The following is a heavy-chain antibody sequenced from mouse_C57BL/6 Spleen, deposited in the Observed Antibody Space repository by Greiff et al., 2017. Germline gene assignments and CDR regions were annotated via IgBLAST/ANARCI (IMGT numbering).Heavy chain of an antibody. CDR3: ARRGDGAWFAY. D-gene: IGHD3-3*01. V-gene: IGHV1-64*01. J-gene: IGHJ3*01. CDR2: IHPNSGST. CDR1: GYTFTSYW. Sequence: VQLQQPGAELVKPGASVKLSCKASGYTFTSYWMHWVKQRPGQGLEWIGMIHPNSGSTNYNEKFKSKATLTVDKSSSTAYMQLSSLTSEDSAVYYCARRGDGAWFAYWGQGTLVTVSA.